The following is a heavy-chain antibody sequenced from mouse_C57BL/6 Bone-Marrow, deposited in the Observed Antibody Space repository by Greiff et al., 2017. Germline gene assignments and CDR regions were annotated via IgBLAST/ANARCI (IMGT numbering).Heavy chain of an antibody. CDR3: ARPLYYSNDVGYFDY. J-gene: IGHJ2*01. V-gene: IGHV5-4*03. D-gene: IGHD2-12*01. CDR1: GFTFSSYA. CDR2: ISAGGSYT. Sequence: EVKLVESGGGLVKPGGSLKLSCAASGFTFSSYAMSWVRQTPEKRLEWVATISAGGSYTYYPDNVKGRFTISRDNAKNNLYLQMSHLKSEDTAMYYCARPLYYSNDVGYFDYWGQGTTLTVSS.